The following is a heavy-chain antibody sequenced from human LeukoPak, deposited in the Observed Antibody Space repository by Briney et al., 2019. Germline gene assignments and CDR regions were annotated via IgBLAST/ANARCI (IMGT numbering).Heavy chain of an antibody. V-gene: IGHV1-69*05. Sequence: SVKVSCKTSGGTFNNPAISWVRQAPGQGLEWLGGIMPLFGTAGYAQKFQGRVTITKDESTRTVYLELTSLTSDDTAVYYCARDVHGDYGSGWFDPWGQGTLVSVSS. CDR2: IMPLFGTA. CDR1: GGTFNNPA. J-gene: IGHJ5*02. CDR3: ARDVHGDYGSGWFDP. D-gene: IGHD4-17*01.